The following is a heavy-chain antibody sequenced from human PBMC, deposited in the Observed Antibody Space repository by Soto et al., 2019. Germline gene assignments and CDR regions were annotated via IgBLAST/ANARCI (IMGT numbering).Heavy chain of an antibody. Sequence: QVQLQQWGAGLVKPSETLSLSCAVYGQSFSSHSWAWIRQPPGKGLEWIGEISESGSTYYNPSLKSRVTISTGTSTNQFSLKLISVTAAYTAAYFCARGSGIVALPGELEDVNYDFWGQGTLVNVSS. J-gene: IGHJ4*02. CDR1: GQSFSSHS. D-gene: IGHD2-21*01. CDR2: ISESGST. CDR3: ARGSGIVALPGELEDVNYDF. V-gene: IGHV4-34*01.